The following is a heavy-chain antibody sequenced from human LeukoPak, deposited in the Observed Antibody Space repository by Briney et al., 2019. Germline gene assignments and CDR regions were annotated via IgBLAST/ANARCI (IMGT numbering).Heavy chain of an antibody. V-gene: IGHV3-7*01. CDR1: GFTFSSHW. CDR3: ARVPGDCGGDCYSYYYYYMDV. CDR2: IKQDRSEK. Sequence: PGGSLRLSXAASGFTFSSHWMSWVRQAPGKGLEWVANIKQDRSEKYYVDSVKGRFTISRDNAKNSLYLQMNSLRAEDTAVYYCARVPGDCGGDCYSYYYYYMDVWGKGTTVTVSS. D-gene: IGHD2-21*01. J-gene: IGHJ6*03.